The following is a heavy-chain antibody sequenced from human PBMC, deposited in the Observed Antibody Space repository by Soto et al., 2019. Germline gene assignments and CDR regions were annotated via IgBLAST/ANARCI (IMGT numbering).Heavy chain of an antibody. V-gene: IGHV4-30-2*01. Sequence: SETLSLTCAVPGGSFSSGGYSWSWIRQPTGKGLEWIGYIYHSGSTYYNPSLKSRVTISVDRSKNQFSLKLSSVTAADTDVYYCARVKRYYYDISGAPGGFDPWGQGTLVTVSS. CDR1: GGSFSSGGYS. D-gene: IGHD3-22*01. J-gene: IGHJ5*02. CDR2: IYHSGST. CDR3: ARVKRYYYDISGAPGGFDP.